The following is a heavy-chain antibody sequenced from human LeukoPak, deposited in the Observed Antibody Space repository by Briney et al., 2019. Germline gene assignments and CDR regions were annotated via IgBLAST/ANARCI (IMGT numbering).Heavy chain of an antibody. J-gene: IGHJ6*02. V-gene: IGHV4-59*01. D-gene: IGHD4-17*01. Sequence: SEALSLTCAISGGSIGSYYWSWLRQPPGRGLEWIGYIYYSGTTNYNPSLKSRVTISVDTSKNQFSLKLTSVTAADTAVYYCAREDPQTTVPEGLDVWGQGTTVTVSS. CDR1: GGSIGSYY. CDR3: AREDPQTTVPEGLDV. CDR2: IYYSGTT.